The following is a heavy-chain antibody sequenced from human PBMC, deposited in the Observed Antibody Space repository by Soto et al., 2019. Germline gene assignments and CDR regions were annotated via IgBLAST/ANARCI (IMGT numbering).Heavy chain of an antibody. D-gene: IGHD6-19*01. CDR1: GYTFTDNA. J-gene: IGHJ1*01. CDR3: ARESQWLVGVIFHH. Sequence: ASVKVSCKASGYTFTDNAIHWVRQAPGQRLEWMGWINPASGNTKYSQTFQGRVTITRDTSANTAYLELTSLRSEDTAVYFCARESQWLVGVIFHHWGQGTLVTVSS. V-gene: IGHV1-3*01. CDR2: INPASGNT.